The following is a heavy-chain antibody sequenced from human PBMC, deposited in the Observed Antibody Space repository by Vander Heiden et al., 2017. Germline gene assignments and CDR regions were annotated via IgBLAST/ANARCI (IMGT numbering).Heavy chain of an antibody. J-gene: IGHJ4*02. D-gene: IGHD6-19*01. V-gene: IGHV1-69*01. CDR3: ARGSGIAVAGPDQAGHFDY. CDR1: RGAFSSYA. CDR2: IIPIFGTA. Sequence: QVQLVPSGAEAKQPGSSVTVSCKASRGAFSSYAIGWVRQAPGQGLEWMGGIIPIFGTANYAQKFQGRVTITADESTSTAYMELSSLRSEDTAVYYCARGSGIAVAGPDQAGHFDYWGQGTLVTVSS.